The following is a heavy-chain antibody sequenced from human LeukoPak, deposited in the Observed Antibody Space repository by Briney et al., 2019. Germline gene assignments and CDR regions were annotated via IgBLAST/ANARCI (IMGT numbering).Heavy chain of an antibody. CDR1: GFSFISYS. CDR2: ISSSSSTI. D-gene: IGHD2-15*01. Sequence: SGGSLRLSCAASGFSFISYSMNWVRQAPGKGLEWVSYISSSSSTIYYADSVKGRFTISRDNAKNSLYLQMNSLRAEDTTVYYCAGAEVASQYYYYYHMDVWGKGTTVTVSS. CDR3: AGAEVASQYYYYYHMDV. J-gene: IGHJ6*03. V-gene: IGHV3-48*01.